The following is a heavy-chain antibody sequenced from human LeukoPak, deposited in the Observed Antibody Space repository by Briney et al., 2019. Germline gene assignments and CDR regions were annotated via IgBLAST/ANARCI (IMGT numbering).Heavy chain of an antibody. Sequence: GGSLSLFYAASGFTFDYYSMHWVRQPPGKGLEWVSFISGVGGTTYYADSLKDPFTISRDNSKNSLYLQMNSLRTEDTALYYCAKEERRCLDYWGEGTLVSVSS. D-gene: IGHD4/OR15-4a*01. CDR2: ISGVGGTT. V-gene: IGHV3-43*02. J-gene: IGHJ4*02. CDR3: AKEERRCLDY. CDR1: GFTFDYYS.